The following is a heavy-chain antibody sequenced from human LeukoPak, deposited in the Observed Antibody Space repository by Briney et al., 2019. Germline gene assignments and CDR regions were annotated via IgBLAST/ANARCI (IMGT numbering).Heavy chain of an antibody. D-gene: IGHD6-19*01. V-gene: IGHV3-64*01. CDR3: AKDGGSSGSVLDY. Sequence: GGSLRLSCAASGFTFSSYAMHWVRQAPGKGLEYVSTISRNGDTTFYANSVKGRFTISRDNSKNTLYLQMGSLRAEDMAVYYCAKDGGSSGSVLDYWGQGTLVTVSS. J-gene: IGHJ4*02. CDR2: ISRNGDTT. CDR1: GFTFSSYA.